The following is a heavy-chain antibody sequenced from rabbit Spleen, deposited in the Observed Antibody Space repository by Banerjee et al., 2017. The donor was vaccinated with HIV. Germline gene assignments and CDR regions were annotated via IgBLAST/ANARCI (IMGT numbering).Heavy chain of an antibody. CDR1: GFSFSSSDY. D-gene: IGHD7-1*01. Sequence: QSLEESGGGLVQPEGSLTLTCKASGFSFSSSDYICWVRQAPGKGLEWISCIAGSSSGFTYSATWATGRFSISKTSSTTVTLQMTSLTVADTATYFCARNNNGYSLTRLDLWGPGTLVTVS. CDR3: ARNNNGYSLTRLDL. V-gene: IGHV1S40*01. CDR2: IAGSSSGFT. J-gene: IGHJ3*01.